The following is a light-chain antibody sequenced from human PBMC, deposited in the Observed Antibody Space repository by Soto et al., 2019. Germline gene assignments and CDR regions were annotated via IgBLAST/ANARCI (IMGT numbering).Light chain of an antibody. CDR2: GTS. CDR1: ERIYSAY. Sequence: EIVMTQSPATLSVSPGERATLSCRASERIYSAYLGWYQQKPGQAPRLLIYGTSSRATGIPDRFSGSGSGTDFTLTISRLEPEDFAVYYCHQYGSSAWTFGQGTKVDI. V-gene: IGKV3-20*01. J-gene: IGKJ1*01. CDR3: HQYGSSAWT.